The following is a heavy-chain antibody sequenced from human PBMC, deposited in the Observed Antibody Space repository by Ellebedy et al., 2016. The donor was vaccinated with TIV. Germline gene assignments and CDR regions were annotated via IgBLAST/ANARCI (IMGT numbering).Heavy chain of an antibody. D-gene: IGHD6-13*01. V-gene: IGHV3-9*01. CDR2: ISWNSGSI. CDR3: AKDIRGSGYSSSWYYFDY. Sequence: GGSLRLSXAASGFTFDDYAMHWVRQAPGKGLEWVSGISWNSGSIGYADSVKGRFTISRDNAKNSLYLQMNSLRAEDTALYYCAKDIRGSGYSSSWYYFDYWGQGTLVTVSS. J-gene: IGHJ4*02. CDR1: GFTFDDYA.